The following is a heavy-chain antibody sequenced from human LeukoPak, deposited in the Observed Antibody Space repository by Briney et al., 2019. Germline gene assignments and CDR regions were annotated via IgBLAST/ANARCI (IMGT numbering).Heavy chain of an antibody. Sequence: ASVKVSCKASGYTFTGYYIYWVRQAPGQGLEWMGWIDPDSGGTNYAQRFQGRVTMTRDTSISTSYMELSRLRSDDTAVYYCARGQGYCTNGVCRDYWGQGTLVTVSS. D-gene: IGHD2-8*01. CDR2: IDPDSGGT. CDR3: ARGQGYCTNGVCRDY. J-gene: IGHJ4*02. V-gene: IGHV1-2*02. CDR1: GYTFTGYY.